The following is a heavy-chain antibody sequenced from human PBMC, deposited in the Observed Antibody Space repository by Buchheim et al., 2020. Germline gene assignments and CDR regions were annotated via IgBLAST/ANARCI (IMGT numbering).Heavy chain of an antibody. Sequence: EVQLLESGGGLVQPGGSLRLSCAASGFTFSSYAMSWVRQAPGKGLEWVSAISGSGGSTYYADSVKGRFTISRDNSKNTLYLQMNSLRAEDTAVYYCAKDQAPDTAMVYPELPFGYYYYGMDVWGQGTT. CDR3: AKDQAPDTAMVYPELPFGYYYYGMDV. CDR1: GFTFSSYA. J-gene: IGHJ6*02. D-gene: IGHD5-18*01. CDR2: ISGSGGST. V-gene: IGHV3-23*01.